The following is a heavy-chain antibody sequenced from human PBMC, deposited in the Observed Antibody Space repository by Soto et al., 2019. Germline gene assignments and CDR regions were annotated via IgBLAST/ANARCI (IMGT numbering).Heavy chain of an antibody. J-gene: IGHJ4*02. CDR1: GYTFTSYG. CDR2: ISADNGNT. D-gene: IGHD2-15*01. Sequence: QVQLVQSGAEVKKPGASVKVSCKASGYTFTSYGISWVRQAPGQGLEWMGWISADNGNTNYAQKPQGRVTRTTDTSTNTADMGLRSLRPEDTAVYYWAMDLSIAEMMDWSQGTLFTVSS. CDR3: AMDLSIAEMMD. V-gene: IGHV1-18*01.